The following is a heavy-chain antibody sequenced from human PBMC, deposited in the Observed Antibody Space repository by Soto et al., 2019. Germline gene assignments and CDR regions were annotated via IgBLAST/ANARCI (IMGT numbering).Heavy chain of an antibody. CDR2: IYYSGYT. V-gene: IGHV4-31*03. J-gene: IGHJ4*02. D-gene: IGHD2-2*01. Sequence: VQLQESGPGLVKPSQTLSLTCTVSGGSINSGGYYWIWIRQHPGKGLEWIGHIYYSGYTSYNPSLKSRLTVSVDTSKTQFSLRLTSVTAADAALYYCATSYCRSTNCPYYFDYWGQGTLVTVSS. CDR3: ATSYCRSTNCPYYFDY. CDR1: GGSINSGGYY.